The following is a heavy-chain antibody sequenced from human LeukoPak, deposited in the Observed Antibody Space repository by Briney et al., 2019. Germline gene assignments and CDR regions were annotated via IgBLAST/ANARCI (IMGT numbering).Heavy chain of an antibody. CDR2: ISYDGSNK. CDR3: AKDMGYCSSATCYGLDY. CDR1: GFTFSSYA. J-gene: IGHJ4*02. D-gene: IGHD2-2*01. Sequence: GGSLRLSCAASGFTFSSYAMHWVRQAPGKGLEWVALISYDGSNKYHADSVKGRFTISRDNSKDTLYLQMNSLRAEDTAIYYCAKDMGYCSSATCYGLDYWGQGTLVTVSS. V-gene: IGHV3-30*04.